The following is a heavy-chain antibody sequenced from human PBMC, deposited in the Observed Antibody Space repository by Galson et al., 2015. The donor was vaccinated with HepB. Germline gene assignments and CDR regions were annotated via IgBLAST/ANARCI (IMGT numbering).Heavy chain of an antibody. D-gene: IGHD3-10*01. V-gene: IGHV1-2*02. CDR1: GYSLTVYY. CDR3: ARDSQPYNSGSFSFDY. J-gene: IGHJ4*02. Sequence: SVKVSCKASGYSLTVYYMHWVRQAPGQGLEWMGWINPNSGDTNYAQNFQGRVTMTRDTSITTTYMELSRLRSDDTAVYYCARDSQPYNSGSFSFDYWGQGTPVTISS. CDR2: INPNSGDT.